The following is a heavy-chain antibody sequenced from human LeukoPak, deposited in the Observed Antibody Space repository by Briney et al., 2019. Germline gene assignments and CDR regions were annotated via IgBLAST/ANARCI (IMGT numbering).Heavy chain of an antibody. CDR3: ARLRRDIVVVPARDY. V-gene: IGHV4-38-2*01. CDR1: GYSISSGYY. J-gene: IGHJ4*02. CDR2: IYHSGST. D-gene: IGHD2-2*01. Sequence: KPSETLSLTCAVSGYSISSGYYWGWIRQPPGKGLEWIGSIYHSGSTYYNPSLKSRVTISVDTSKNQFSLKLSSVTAADTAVYYCARLRRDIVVVPARDYWGQGTLVTVSS.